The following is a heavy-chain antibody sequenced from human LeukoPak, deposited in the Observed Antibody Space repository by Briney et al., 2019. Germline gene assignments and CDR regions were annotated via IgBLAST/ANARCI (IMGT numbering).Heavy chain of an antibody. CDR1: GYTFTGYY. V-gene: IGHV1-2*02. CDR3: ARGRKYYDILTGSVPYYFDY. CDR2: INPNSGGT. D-gene: IGHD3-9*01. J-gene: IGHJ4*02. Sequence: ASVKVSCKASGYTFTGYYMHWVRQAPGQGLEWMGWINPNSGGTNYAQKFQGRVTMTRDTSISTAYMELSSLRSEDTAVYYCARGRKYYDILTGSVPYYFDYWGQGTLVTVSS.